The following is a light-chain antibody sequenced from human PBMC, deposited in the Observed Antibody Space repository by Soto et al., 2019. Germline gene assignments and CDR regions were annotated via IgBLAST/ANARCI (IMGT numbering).Light chain of an antibody. CDR2: GAS. CDR3: QHYNNWPRT. V-gene: IGKV3-15*01. Sequence: EIVMTQSPATLSVSPGERATLSCRASQSVSSNLAWYQQKPGQAPRLLIYGASTRATGIPARFSCSGSGTEFTLTISSLQSEDFAVYYCQHYNNWPRTFGQGTKVEIK. CDR1: QSVSSN. J-gene: IGKJ1*01.